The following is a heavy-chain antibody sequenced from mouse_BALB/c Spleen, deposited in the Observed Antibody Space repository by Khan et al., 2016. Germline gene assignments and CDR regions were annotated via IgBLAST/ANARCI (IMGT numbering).Heavy chain of an antibody. D-gene: IGHD2-5*01. Sequence: VRLQQSGAELVKAGASIKLSCTASGFTIKDTYLHWVRQRPEQGLEWIGRIDPTNGNTKYESKFQGKATITSDTSSNTAYLQLSSLTSEDTAVFYCVSTSNCALDYWGQGTSVTVSS. V-gene: IGHV14-3*02. CDR1: GFTIKDTY. CDR2: IDPTNGNT. J-gene: IGHJ4*01. CDR3: VSTSNCALDY.